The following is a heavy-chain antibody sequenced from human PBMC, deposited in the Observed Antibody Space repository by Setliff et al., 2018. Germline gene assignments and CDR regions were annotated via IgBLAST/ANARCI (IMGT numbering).Heavy chain of an antibody. CDR1: GFRFDDYA. Sequence: GGSLRLSCLTSGFRFDDYAMTWIRQAPGKGLEWVSYISSSGSTIYYADSVKGRFTISRDNAKNSLYLQMNSLRAEDTAVYYCARAQAAYNWNYYVLGYWGQGTLVTVSS. J-gene: IGHJ4*02. CDR2: ISSSGSTI. D-gene: IGHD1-7*01. CDR3: ARAQAAYNWNYYVLGY. V-gene: IGHV3-48*03.